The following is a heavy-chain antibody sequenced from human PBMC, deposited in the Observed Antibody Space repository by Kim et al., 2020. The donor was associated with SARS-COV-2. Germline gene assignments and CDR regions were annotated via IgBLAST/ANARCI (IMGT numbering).Heavy chain of an antibody. CDR3: ATAGLGKNWYSGDWFDP. D-gene: IGHD1-7*01. CDR2: ITSSSTYI. V-gene: IGHV3-21*01. Sequence: GGSLRLSCAASGFTFSSYTMHWVRQAPGKGLEWVSSITSSSTYIYYADAVKGRFTISRDNAKNSLYLQINSLRGEDTAVYYCATAGLGKNWYSGDWFDPWGQGALVTVSS. J-gene: IGHJ5*02. CDR1: GFTFSSYT.